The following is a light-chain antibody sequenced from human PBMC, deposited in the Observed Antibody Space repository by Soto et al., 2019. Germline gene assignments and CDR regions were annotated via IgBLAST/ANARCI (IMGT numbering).Light chain of an antibody. CDR3: QQYGDWPLT. Sequence: EIVVTQSPATLSVSPGXRATLSCRASQSVGNNFAWYQQKPGQAPRLLIFATSTRATGVPARFSGSGSGTEFTLTISSLQSEDFAVYYCQQYGDWPLTFGGGAKVEIE. CDR2: ATS. J-gene: IGKJ4*01. CDR1: QSVGNN. V-gene: IGKV3-15*01.